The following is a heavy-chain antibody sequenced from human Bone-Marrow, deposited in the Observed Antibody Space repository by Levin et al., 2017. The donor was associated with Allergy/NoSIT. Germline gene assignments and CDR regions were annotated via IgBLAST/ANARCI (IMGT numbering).Heavy chain of an antibody. CDR1: GFTFRNYW. CDR3: TRYGTGWYNFDS. J-gene: IGHJ4*02. V-gene: IGHV3-7*01. CDR2: IKEDGSQT. Sequence: PGGSLRLSCAASGFTFRNYWMSWVRQTPGKGLEWVANIKEDGSQTYYVDSVKARFTMSRDNAKNSLSLQMNSLRAEDTAVYYCTRYGTGWYNFDSWGQGTLVTVSS. D-gene: IGHD6-19*01.